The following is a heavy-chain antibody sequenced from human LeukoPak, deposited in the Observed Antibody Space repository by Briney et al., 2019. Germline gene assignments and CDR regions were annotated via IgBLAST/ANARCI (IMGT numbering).Heavy chain of an antibody. Sequence: PPGGSLRLSCAASGFTFSSYEMNWVRQAPGKGLEWVAVIWYDGSNKYYADSVKGRFTISRDNSKNTLYLQMNSLRDEDTAIYYCARAGRAWYGGNRFDPWGQGTLVTVSS. V-gene: IGHV3-33*08. CDR3: ARAGRAWYGGNRFDP. J-gene: IGHJ5*02. CDR2: IWYDGSNK. CDR1: GFTFSSYE. D-gene: IGHD6-19*01.